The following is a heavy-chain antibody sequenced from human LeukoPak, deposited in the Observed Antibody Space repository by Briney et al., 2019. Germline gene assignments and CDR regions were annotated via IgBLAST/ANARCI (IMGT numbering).Heavy chain of an antibody. CDR2: INPNSGGT. D-gene: IGHD1-26*01. J-gene: IGHJ4*02. CDR3: ARVLGQDSGSYPPLDYFDY. CDR1: GYTFTGYY. Sequence: ASVKVSCKASGYTFTGYYMHWVRQAPGQGLELMGWINPNSGGTNYAQKFQGRVTMTRDTSISTACMELSRLRSDDTAVYYCARVLGQDSGSYPPLDYFDYWGQGTLVTVSS. V-gene: IGHV1-2*02.